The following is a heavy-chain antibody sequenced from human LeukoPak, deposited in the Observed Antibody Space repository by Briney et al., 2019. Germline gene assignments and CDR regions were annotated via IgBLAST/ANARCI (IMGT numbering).Heavy chain of an antibody. CDR3: ARVYYDSSGTYYFDY. J-gene: IGHJ4*02. CDR1: GYSISSGYY. CDR2: IYHSGST. D-gene: IGHD3-22*01. V-gene: IGHV4-38-2*01. Sequence: PSETLSLTCAVSGYSISSGYYWGWIRQPPGKGLEWIGSIYHSGSTYYNPSLRRRVTISVDTSGTSKNQFSLKLSSVTAADTAVYYYARVYYDSSGTYYFDYWGQGTLVTVSS.